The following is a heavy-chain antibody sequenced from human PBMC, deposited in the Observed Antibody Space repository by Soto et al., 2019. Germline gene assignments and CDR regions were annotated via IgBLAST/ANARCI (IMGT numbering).Heavy chain of an antibody. CDR2: ISYDGSNK. Sequence: PGGSLRLSCAASGVTFSSYGMHWVRQAPGKGLEWVAVISYDGSNKYYADSVKGRFTISRDNSKNTLYLQMNSLRAEDTAVYYCAKDSGRVYYYYGMDVWGQGTTVTVSS. J-gene: IGHJ6*02. V-gene: IGHV3-30*18. CDR3: AKDSGRVYYYYGMDV. CDR1: GVTFSSYG.